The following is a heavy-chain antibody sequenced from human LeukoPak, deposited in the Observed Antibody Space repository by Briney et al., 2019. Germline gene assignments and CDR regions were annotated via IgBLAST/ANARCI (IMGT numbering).Heavy chain of an antibody. CDR1: GFTFSSYW. J-gene: IGHJ4*02. Sequence: PGGSLRLSCAASGFTFSSYWMSWVRQAPGKGLEWVANIKQDGSEKYYVDSVKGRSTISRDNAKNSLYLQMNSLRSEDTAVYYCATKEESGSHDYWGQGTLVTVSS. V-gene: IGHV3-7*03. CDR2: IKQDGSEK. D-gene: IGHD1-26*01. CDR3: ATKEESGSHDY.